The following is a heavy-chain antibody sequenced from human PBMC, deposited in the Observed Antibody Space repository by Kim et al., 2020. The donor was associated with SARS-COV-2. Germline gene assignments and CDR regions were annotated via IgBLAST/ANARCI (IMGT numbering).Heavy chain of an antibody. D-gene: IGHD2-21*02. CDR1: GFTFSSYA. J-gene: IGHJ4*02. Sequence: GGSLRLSCAASGFTFSSYAMHWVRQAPGKGLEWVAVISYDGSNKYYADSVKGRFTISRDNSKNTLYLQMNSLRAEDTAVYYCARDGDCGGDCYPYDFDYWGQGTLVTVSS. CDR2: ISYDGSNK. CDR3: ARDGDCGGDCYPYDFDY. V-gene: IGHV3-30-3*01.